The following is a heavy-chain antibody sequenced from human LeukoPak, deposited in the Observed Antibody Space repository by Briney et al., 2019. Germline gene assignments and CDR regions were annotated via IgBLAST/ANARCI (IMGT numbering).Heavy chain of an antibody. V-gene: IGHV3-74*01. J-gene: IGHJ4*02. Sequence: GGSLRLSCAASGFTFSSHWMHWVRQAPGKGLEWVSRINPAGSDTRYADSVKGRFTISRDNAKNTLYLQMNSLRAEDTAVYYCARDFFDGWGQGTLVTVSS. CDR3: ARDFFDG. CDR1: GFTFSSHW. CDR2: INPAGSDT.